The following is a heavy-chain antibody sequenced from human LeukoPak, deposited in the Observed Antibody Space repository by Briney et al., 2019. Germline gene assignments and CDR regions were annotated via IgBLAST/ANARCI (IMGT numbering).Heavy chain of an antibody. D-gene: IGHD3-10*01. Sequence: GGSLRLSCAVSGITLSNYGMSWVRQAPGKGLEWVAGISGSGGGTIYADSVKGRFTISRDNPKNTLYLQMHSLRAEHTAVYFCAKRRVVVRVILVGFHKEATYFDSWGQGALVTVSS. CDR2: ISGSGGGT. CDR3: AKRRVVVRVILVGFHKEATYFDS. J-gene: IGHJ4*02. V-gene: IGHV3-23*01. CDR1: GITLSNYG.